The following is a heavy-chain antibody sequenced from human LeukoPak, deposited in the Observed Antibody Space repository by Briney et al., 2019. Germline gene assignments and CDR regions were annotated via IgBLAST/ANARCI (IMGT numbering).Heavy chain of an antibody. J-gene: IGHJ4*02. Sequence: GGSLRFSCADSGFTFSTYWMSWLRQVPGKGLEWVANIKPDGSEKYYADSVKGRFSISRDNAKNSLYLQMSNLRAEDTAVYYCARTKNSGRYYYFDYWGPGTLVTVSS. D-gene: IGHD3-22*01. V-gene: IGHV3-7*01. CDR1: GFTFSTYW. CDR3: ARTKNSGRYYYFDY. CDR2: IKPDGSEK.